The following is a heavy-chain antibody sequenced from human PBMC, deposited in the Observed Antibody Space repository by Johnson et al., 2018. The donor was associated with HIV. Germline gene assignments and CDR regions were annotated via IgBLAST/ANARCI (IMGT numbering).Heavy chain of an antibody. J-gene: IGHJ3*02. CDR1: GFTLSSYA. Sequence: QVQLVESGGGVVQPGRSLRLSCAASGFTLSSYAMHWVRQAPGKGLEWVAVISYDGSNKYYADSVRGRFTISRDNSKNTLYLQMNSLRAEDTAVYYCAKGGFITGTKDAFDIWGQGTMVTVSS. CDR3: AKGGFITGTKDAFDI. D-gene: IGHD1-7*01. CDR2: ISYDGSNK. V-gene: IGHV3-30*04.